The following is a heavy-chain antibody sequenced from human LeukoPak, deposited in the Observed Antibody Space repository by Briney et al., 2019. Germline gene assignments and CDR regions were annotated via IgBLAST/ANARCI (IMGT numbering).Heavy chain of an antibody. CDR1: GFTFSSYA. D-gene: IGHD2-21*01. CDR3: AKEVSIISRGLDY. J-gene: IGHJ4*02. V-gene: IGHV3-23*01. CDR2: ISSSGDST. Sequence: PGGSLRLSCAASGFTFSSYAMSWVRQAPGKGLEWVSIISSSGDSTYYADSVQGRFTISRDNSKNTLYLQMNSLRAEDTAVYYCAKEVSIISRGLDYWGQGILVTVSS.